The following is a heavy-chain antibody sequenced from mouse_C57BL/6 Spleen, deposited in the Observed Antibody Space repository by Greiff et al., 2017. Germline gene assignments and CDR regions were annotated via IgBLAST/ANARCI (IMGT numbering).Heavy chain of an antibody. Sequence: QVQLQQPGAELVRPGSSVKLSCKASGYTFTSYWMDWVKQRPGQGLEWIGNIYPSDSETHYNQKFKDKATLTVDKSSSTAYMQLSSLTSEDSAVYYCARYDYPSFDYWGQGTTLTVSS. J-gene: IGHJ2*01. V-gene: IGHV1-61*01. CDR3: ARYDYPSFDY. CDR2: IYPSDSET. CDR1: GYTFTSYW. D-gene: IGHD2-4*01.